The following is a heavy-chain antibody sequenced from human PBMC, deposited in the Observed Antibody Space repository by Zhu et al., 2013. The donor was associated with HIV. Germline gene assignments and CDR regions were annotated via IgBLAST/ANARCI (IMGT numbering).Heavy chain of an antibody. CDR1: EFTFSNAW. CDR3: SADYRDYGDYYTMER. CDR2: IKSKTDGGTT. D-gene: IGHD4-17*01. Sequence: EVQLVESGGGLVKPGGSLRLSCAASEFTFSNAWMNWVRQAPGKGLEWVGRIKSKTDGGTTDYAAPVKGRFSVSRDDSKNTLYLQMNSLKIEDTAVYYCSADYRDYGDYYTMERLGAKGTHGHRLL. V-gene: IGHV3-15*01. J-gene: IGHJ6*01.